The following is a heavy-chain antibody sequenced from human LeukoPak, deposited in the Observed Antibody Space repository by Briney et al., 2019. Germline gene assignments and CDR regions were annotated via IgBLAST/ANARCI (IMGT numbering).Heavy chain of an antibody. D-gene: IGHD6-13*01. Sequence: GGSLRLSCAASGFTFSNYAMHWVRQAPGKGLEWVAVISYDGSINYYADSVKGRITISRDNSKNTLYLQMNSLRTEDTAVYYCTRRPYSSSWYYFDYWGQGTLVTVSS. CDR3: TRRPYSSSWYYFDY. V-gene: IGHV3-30-3*01. CDR2: ISYDGSIN. CDR1: GFTFSNYA. J-gene: IGHJ4*02.